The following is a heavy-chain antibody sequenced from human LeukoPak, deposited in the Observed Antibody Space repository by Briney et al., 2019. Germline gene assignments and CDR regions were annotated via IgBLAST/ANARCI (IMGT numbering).Heavy chain of an antibody. D-gene: IGHD2-2*01. CDR3: ARWYPGGVVVPAVSFNNWFDP. Sequence: GASVKVSCKASGYTFTGYYMHWVRQAPGQGLEWMGWINPNSGGTNYAQKFEGRVTMTRDTSISTAYMELSRLRSDDTAVYYCARWYPGGVVVPAVSFNNWFDPWGQGTLVTVSA. V-gene: IGHV1-2*02. CDR1: GYTFTGYY. CDR2: INPNSGGT. J-gene: IGHJ5*02.